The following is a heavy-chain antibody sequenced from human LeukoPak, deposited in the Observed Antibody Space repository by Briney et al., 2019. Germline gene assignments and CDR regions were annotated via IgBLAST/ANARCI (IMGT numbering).Heavy chain of an antibody. V-gene: IGHV1-46*01. CDR3: ARRWNPGGFDY. CDR1: GYTFTSYY. D-gene: IGHD1-1*01. Sequence: ASVKVSCKASGYTFTSYYMHWVRQAPGQGLEWMGIINPSGGSTSYAQKFQGRVTMTRDMSTSTVYMELSSLRSEDTAVYYCARRWNPGGFDYWGQGTLVTVFS. J-gene: IGHJ4*02. CDR2: INPSGGST.